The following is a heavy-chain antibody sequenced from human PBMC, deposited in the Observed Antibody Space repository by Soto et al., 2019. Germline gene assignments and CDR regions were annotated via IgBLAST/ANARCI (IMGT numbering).Heavy chain of an antibody. J-gene: IGHJ4*02. CDR1: GGSISSSNW. V-gene: IGHV4-4*02. CDR3: AREKGVKLEPTYYFDY. CDR2: IYHSGST. Sequence: SETLSLTCAVSGGSISSSNWWSWVRQPPGKGLEWIGEIYHSGSTNYNPSLKSRVTISVDTSKNQFSLKLSSVTAADTAVYYCAREKGVKLEPTYYFDYWGQGTLVTVSS. D-gene: IGHD1-1*01.